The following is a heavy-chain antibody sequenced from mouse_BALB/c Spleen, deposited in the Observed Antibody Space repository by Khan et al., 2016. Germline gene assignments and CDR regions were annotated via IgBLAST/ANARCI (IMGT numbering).Heavy chain of an antibody. V-gene: IGHV4-1*02. Sequence: EVKLLESGGGLVQPGGSLKLSCAASGFDFSGYWMSWVRQAPGKGLEWIGEINPDSSTINYTPSLKDKFIISRDNAKNTLYLQMSKVRSEDTALYYCARRGGYFAYWGRGTLLTVSA. J-gene: IGHJ3*01. D-gene: IGHD2-2*01. CDR1: GFDFSGYW. CDR2: INPDSSTI. CDR3: ARRGGYFAY.